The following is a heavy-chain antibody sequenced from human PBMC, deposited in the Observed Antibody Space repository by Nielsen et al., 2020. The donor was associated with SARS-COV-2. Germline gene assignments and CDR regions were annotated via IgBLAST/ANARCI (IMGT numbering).Heavy chain of an antibody. CDR1: GCSISSYY. D-gene: IGHD3-10*01. CDR2: IYYSGST. J-gene: IGHJ4*02. CDR3: ARGGYYYGSGD. Sequence: SETLSLTCTVSGCSISSYYWRWIRQPPGKGLEWIGYIYYSGSTNYNPSLKSRVTISVDTSKNQFSLKLSSVTAADTAVYYCARGGYYYGSGDWGQGTLVTVSS. V-gene: IGHV4-59*01.